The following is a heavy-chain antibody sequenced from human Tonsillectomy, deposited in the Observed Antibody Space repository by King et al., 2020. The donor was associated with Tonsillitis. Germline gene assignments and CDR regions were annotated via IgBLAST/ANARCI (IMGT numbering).Heavy chain of an antibody. Sequence: VQLVESGGGLVQPGGSLRLSCAASGFTFTDYWMNWVRLTPGKGLEWVANIHQDGHSQNYVDSVRGRFIIFRDNARNSVFLQMNSLRAEDAAVDYCAGGKDLMKTKNSFLFGMGVLGPGTTVTGSS. J-gene: IGHJ6*02. CDR2: IHQDGHSQ. CDR3: AGGKDLMKTKNSFLFGMGV. CDR1: GFTFTDYW. D-gene: IGHD5-18*01. V-gene: IGHV3-7*05.